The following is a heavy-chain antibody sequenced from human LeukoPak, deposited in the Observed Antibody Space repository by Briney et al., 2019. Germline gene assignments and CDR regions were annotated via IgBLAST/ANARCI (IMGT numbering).Heavy chain of an antibody. CDR1: GFTVSSNY. Sequence: PGGSLRLSCAASGFTVSSNYMSWVRQAPGKGLEWVSVIYSGGSTYYADSVKGRFTISRHNSKNTLYLQMNSLRAEDTAVYYCAREKGSLLLRSSSWYVNWGQGTLVTVSS. J-gene: IGHJ4*02. D-gene: IGHD6-13*01. CDR3: AREKGSLLLRSSSWYVN. V-gene: IGHV3-53*04. CDR2: IYSGGST.